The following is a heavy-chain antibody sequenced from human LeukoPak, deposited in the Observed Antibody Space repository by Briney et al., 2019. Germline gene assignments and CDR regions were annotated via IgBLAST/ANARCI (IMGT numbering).Heavy chain of an antibody. J-gene: IGHJ4*02. Sequence: SETLSLTCAVYGGSFSGYYWSWIRQPPGKGLEWIGYIYYSGSTNYNPSLKSRVTISVDTSKNQFSLKLSSVTAADTAVYYCARQVEESYSGYDAHFDYWGQGTLVTVSS. V-gene: IGHV4-59*08. CDR2: IYYSGST. CDR1: GGSFSGYY. CDR3: ARQVEESYSGYDAHFDY. D-gene: IGHD5-12*01.